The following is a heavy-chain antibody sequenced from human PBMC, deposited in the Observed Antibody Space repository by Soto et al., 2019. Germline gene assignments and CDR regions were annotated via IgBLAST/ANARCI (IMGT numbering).Heavy chain of an antibody. Sequence: VKVSCKASGYTFTGYYMHWVRQAPGHGLEWIGRIIPIFGIASYAQKFQGRVTITADESTSTAYMELSSLRSDDTAVYYCAREDRDRETGLVPAAIDGMDVWGQGTTVTVSS. J-gene: IGHJ6*02. V-gene: IGHV1-69*15. CDR3: AREDRDRETGLVPAAIDGMDV. CDR1: GYTFTGYY. D-gene: IGHD2-2*01. CDR2: IIPIFGIA.